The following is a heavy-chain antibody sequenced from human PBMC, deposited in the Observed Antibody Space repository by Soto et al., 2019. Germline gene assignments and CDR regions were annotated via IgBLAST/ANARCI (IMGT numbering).Heavy chain of an antibody. Sequence: GLDLEWLALIYWDDDKRYSPSLKSRLTITKDTSKNQVVLTMTNMDPVDTATYYCASTVTILFDYWGQGTLVTVSS. V-gene: IGHV2-5*02. D-gene: IGHD4-17*01. CDR2: IYWDDDK. J-gene: IGHJ4*02. CDR3: ASTVTILFDY.